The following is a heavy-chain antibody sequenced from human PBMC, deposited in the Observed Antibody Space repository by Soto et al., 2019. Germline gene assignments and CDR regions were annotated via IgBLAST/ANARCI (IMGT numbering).Heavy chain of an antibody. CDR3: ARALCGGSCYAGVYYYYYGMDV. CDR1: GFTFSSYA. J-gene: IGHJ6*02. D-gene: IGHD2-15*01. CDR2: ISYDGSNK. Sequence: GGSLRLSCAASGFTFSSYAMHWVRQAPGKGLEWVAVISYDGSNKYYADSVKGRFTISRDNSKNTLYLQMNSLRAEDTAVYYCARALCGGSCYAGVYYYYYGMDVWGQGTTVTVSS. V-gene: IGHV3-30-3*01.